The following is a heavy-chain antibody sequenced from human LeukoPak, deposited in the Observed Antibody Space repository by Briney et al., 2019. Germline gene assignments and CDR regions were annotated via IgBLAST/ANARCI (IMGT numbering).Heavy chain of an antibody. Sequence: SETLSLTCTVSGGSISSYYWSWIRQPPGKGLEWIGYIYYSGSINYNPSLKSRVTISVDTSKNQFSLKLSSVTAADTAVYYCARDHGSGWYSLDYWGQGTLVTVSS. V-gene: IGHV4-59*01. J-gene: IGHJ4*02. CDR1: GGSISSYY. CDR2: IYYSGSI. D-gene: IGHD6-19*01. CDR3: ARDHGSGWYSLDY.